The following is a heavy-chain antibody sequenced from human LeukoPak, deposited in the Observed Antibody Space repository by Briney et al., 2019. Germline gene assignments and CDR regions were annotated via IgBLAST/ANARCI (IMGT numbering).Heavy chain of an antibody. J-gene: IGHJ4*02. CDR2: VNRDGSST. CDR3: ARDRSISAAGDTY. D-gene: IGHD6-13*01. V-gene: IGHV3-74*01. Sequence: GGSLRLPCAASGFXFSDYWIHWVCQAPGKGLVWVSRVNRDGSSTSYADSVKGRFTVSRDNAKNTLSLQMNSLRAEDTAVYYCARDRSISAAGDTYWGQGTLVTVSS. CDR1: GFXFSDYW.